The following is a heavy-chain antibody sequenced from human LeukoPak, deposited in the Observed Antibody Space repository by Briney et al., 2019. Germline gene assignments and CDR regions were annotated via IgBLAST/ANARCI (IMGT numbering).Heavy chain of an antibody. J-gene: IGHJ5*02. CDR3: ARAYGGYYYGSGSYLDP. Sequence: ASVKVSCKASGYTFTSYGISWVRQAPGQGLEWMAWISAYNGNTNYAQKFQGRVTMTRDTSTSTVYMELSSLRSEDTAVYYCARAYGGYYYGSGSYLDPWGQGTLVTVSS. CDR1: GYTFTSYG. CDR2: ISAYNGNT. V-gene: IGHV1-18*01. D-gene: IGHD3-10*01.